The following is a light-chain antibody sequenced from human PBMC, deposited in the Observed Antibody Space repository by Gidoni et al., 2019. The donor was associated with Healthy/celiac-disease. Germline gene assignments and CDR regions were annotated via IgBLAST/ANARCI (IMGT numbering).Light chain of an antibody. CDR2: DNN. CDR1: SSNIGNNY. V-gene: IGLV1-51*01. CDR3: GTWDSSLSAVV. Sequence: QSVLTQPPSVSEAPGQKVTISCSGSSSNIGNNYVSWYQPLPGTAPKRLIYDNNKRPSGIPDRFSGSKSGTSATLGITGLQTGDEADYYCGTWDSSLSAVVFGGGTKLPVL. J-gene: IGLJ2*01.